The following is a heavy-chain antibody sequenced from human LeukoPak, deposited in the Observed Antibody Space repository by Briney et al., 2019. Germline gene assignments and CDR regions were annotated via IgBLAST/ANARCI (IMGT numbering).Heavy chain of an antibody. Sequence: ASVKVSCKASGYTFPSYFMHWVRQAPGQGLEWMGIINPTGGSTTYAQKFQGRVTMTEDTSTDTAYMELSSLRSEDTAVYYCATYVYGYTFDYWGQGTLVTVSS. CDR1: GYTFPSYF. J-gene: IGHJ4*02. D-gene: IGHD5-18*01. V-gene: IGHV1-46*01. CDR3: ATYVYGYTFDY. CDR2: INPTGGST.